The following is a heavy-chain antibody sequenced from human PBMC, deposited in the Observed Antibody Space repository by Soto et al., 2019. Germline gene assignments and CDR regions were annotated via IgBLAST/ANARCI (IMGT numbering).Heavy chain of an antibody. D-gene: IGHD5-12*01. CDR3: AKVHAPLRLQAFDY. J-gene: IGHJ4*02. CDR1: GFTFSSYA. Sequence: GGSLRLSCAASGFTFSSYAMSWVRQAPGKGLEWVSAISGSGGSTYYADSVKGRFTISRDNSKNTLYLQMNSLRAEDTAVYYCAKVHAPLRLQAFDYWGQGTLVTSPQ. V-gene: IGHV3-23*01. CDR2: ISGSGGST.